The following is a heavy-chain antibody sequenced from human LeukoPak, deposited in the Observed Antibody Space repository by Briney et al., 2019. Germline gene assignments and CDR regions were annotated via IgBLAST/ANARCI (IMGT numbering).Heavy chain of an antibody. CDR2: IYYSGST. CDR3: ARLRLELDY. D-gene: IGHD1-7*01. V-gene: IGHV4-39*01. Sequence: SETLSLTCTVSGGSISSSSYYWGWIRQPPGEGLEWIGSIYYSGSTYYNPSLKSRVTISVDTSKNQFSLKLSSVTAADTAVYYCARLRLELDYWGQGTLVTVSS. CDR1: GGSISSSSYY. J-gene: IGHJ4*02.